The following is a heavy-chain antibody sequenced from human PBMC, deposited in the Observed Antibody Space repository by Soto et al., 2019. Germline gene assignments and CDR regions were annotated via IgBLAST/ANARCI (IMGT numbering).Heavy chain of an antibody. D-gene: IGHD3-22*01. CDR2: INPSGGST. CDR3: ASHDDSGQGS. CDR1: GYTFTSYY. Sequence: QVQLVQSGAEEKKPGASVKVSCKASGYTFTSYYMHWVRQAPGQGLEWMGMINPSGGSTSYAQKFQGIVTMTRDMSTRTVYTELSSLGSEDMAVYYCASHDDSGQGSWGQGTLVTVSS. J-gene: IGHJ5*02. V-gene: IGHV1-46*01.